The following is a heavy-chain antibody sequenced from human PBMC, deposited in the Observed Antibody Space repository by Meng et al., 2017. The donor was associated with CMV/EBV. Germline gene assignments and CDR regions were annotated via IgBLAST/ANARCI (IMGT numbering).Heavy chain of an antibody. D-gene: IGHD3/OR15-3a*01. CDR1: GFTFSSYA. Sequence: GESLKISCAASGFTFSSYAMSWVRQAPGKGLEWVSVIYSGGSSTYYADSVKGRFTISRDNSKNTLYLQMNSLRAEDTAVYYCAKVGLGGRYLNYWGQGTLVTVSS. J-gene: IGHJ4*02. CDR2: IYSGGSST. V-gene: IGHV3-23*03. CDR3: AKVGLGGRYLNY.